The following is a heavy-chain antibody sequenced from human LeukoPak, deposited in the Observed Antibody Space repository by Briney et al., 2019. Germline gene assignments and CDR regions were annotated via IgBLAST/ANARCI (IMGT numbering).Heavy chain of an antibody. Sequence: GESLKISCEASGYSFTSHWIGWVRQMPGKGLESMGIIYPGDSDTRYSPSFQGQVSISADKSISTAYLQWSSLKVSDTAMYFCARLDRHGYNLIDYWGQGTLVTVSS. D-gene: IGHD5-24*01. V-gene: IGHV5-51*01. CDR2: IYPGDSDT. CDR1: GYSFTSHW. J-gene: IGHJ4*02. CDR3: ARLDRHGYNLIDY.